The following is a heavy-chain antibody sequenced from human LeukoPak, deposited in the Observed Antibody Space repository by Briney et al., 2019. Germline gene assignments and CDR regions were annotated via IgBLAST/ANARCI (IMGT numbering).Heavy chain of an antibody. V-gene: IGHV1-69*05. CDR2: IIPIFGTA. D-gene: IGHD6-6*01. Sequence: ASVKVSCKASGGTFSSYAISWVRQAPGQGLEWMGGIIPIFGTANYAQKFQGRVTITRDTSASTAYMELSSLRSEDTAVYYCATSASRSPYYFDYWGQGTLVTVSS. CDR3: ATSASRSPYYFDY. CDR1: GGTFSSYA. J-gene: IGHJ4*02.